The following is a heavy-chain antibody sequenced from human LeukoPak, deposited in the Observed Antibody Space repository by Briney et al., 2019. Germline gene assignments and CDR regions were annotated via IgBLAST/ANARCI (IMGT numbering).Heavy chain of an antibody. CDR1: GGSISSGGYY. Sequence: SQTLSLTCTVSGGSISSGGYYWSWIRQPPGKGLEWIGYIYHSGSTYYNPSLKGRVTISVDRSKNQFSLKLSSVTAADTAVYYCAAQLRFLEWSNWFDPWGQGTLVTVSS. J-gene: IGHJ5*02. V-gene: IGHV4-30-2*01. CDR3: AAQLRFLEWSNWFDP. CDR2: IYHSGST. D-gene: IGHD3-3*01.